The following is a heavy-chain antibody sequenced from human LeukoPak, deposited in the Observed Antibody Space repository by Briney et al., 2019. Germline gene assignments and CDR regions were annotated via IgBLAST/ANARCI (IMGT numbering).Heavy chain of an antibody. CDR1: GFTFSSNY. J-gene: IGHJ4*02. Sequence: GGSLRLSCAASGFTFSSNYMTWVRQAPGKGLEWVSGIYSGDTTYYADSVKGRFTISRDNSKNTLYLQMNSLRAEDTAVYYCSRTDHHTPVGDYYGLDYWGQGTLVTVSS. V-gene: IGHV3-66*01. D-gene: IGHD3-10*01. CDR3: SRTDHHTPVGDYYGLDY. CDR2: IYSGDTT.